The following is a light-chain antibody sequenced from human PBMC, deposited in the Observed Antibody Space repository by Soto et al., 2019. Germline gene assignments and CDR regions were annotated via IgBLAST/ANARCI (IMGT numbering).Light chain of an antibody. V-gene: IGKV1-5*03. CDR2: KAS. CDR1: QTISSW. Sequence: DVQVTQYPSTLSGSVGDRVTITCRASQTISSWLAWYQRKPGKAPKLLIYKASTLKSGVPSRFSGSGSGTEFTLTISSLQPDDFATYYCQHYNSYSEAFGQGTKVDIK. CDR3: QHYNSYSEA. J-gene: IGKJ1*01.